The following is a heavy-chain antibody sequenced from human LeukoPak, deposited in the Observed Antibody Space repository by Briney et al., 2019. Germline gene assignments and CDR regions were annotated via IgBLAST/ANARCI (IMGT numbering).Heavy chain of an antibody. CDR2: ISSSTGYI. CDR1: GFTFSSHG. CDR3: ARGALGLRGAFDI. V-gene: IGHV3-21*01. D-gene: IGHD1-7*01. J-gene: IGHJ3*02. Sequence: PGGSLRLSCAASGFTFSSHGMNWVRQAPGKGLGWVSAISSSTGYIYYADSVKGRFTISRGNAKNSLYLQMNSLRAEDTAVYYCARGALGLRGAFDIWGQGTMVTVSS.